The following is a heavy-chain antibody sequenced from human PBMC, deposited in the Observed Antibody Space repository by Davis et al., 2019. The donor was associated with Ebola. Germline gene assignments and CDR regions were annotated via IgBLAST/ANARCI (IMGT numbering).Heavy chain of an antibody. J-gene: IGHJ4*02. CDR1: GGSISSYY. Sequence: PSETLSLTCTVSGGSISSYYWSWIRQPPGKGLEWIGYIYYSGSTNYNPSLKSRVTISVDTSKNQFSLKLSSVTAADTAVYYCARGGSTDYAAAGTLGFDYWGQGTLVTVSS. CDR3: ARGGSTDYAAAGTLGFDY. V-gene: IGHV4-59*01. CDR2: IYYSGST. D-gene: IGHD6-13*01.